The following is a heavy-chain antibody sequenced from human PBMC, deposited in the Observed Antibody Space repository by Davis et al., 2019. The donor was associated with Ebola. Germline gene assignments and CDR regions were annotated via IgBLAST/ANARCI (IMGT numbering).Heavy chain of an antibody. CDR3: ARGDCGDYWDAFDF. CDR1: GFSYSKFD. CDR2: IYTGGST. V-gene: IGHV3-66*01. Sequence: GGSLRLSCAASGFSYSKFDMSWVRQAPGKGLEWVSVIYTGGSTYYADSVKGRFAISRDNSKNTVYLQMNSLRAEDTAVYYCARGDCGDYWDAFDFRGQGTLVTVSS. D-gene: IGHD4-17*01. J-gene: IGHJ3*01.